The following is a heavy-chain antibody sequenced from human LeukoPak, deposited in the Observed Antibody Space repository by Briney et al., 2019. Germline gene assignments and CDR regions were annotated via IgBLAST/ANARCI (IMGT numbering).Heavy chain of an antibody. CDR3: ARDQGSIILGYFDY. CDR1: GGSFSGYY. CDR2: INHSGST. D-gene: IGHD1-14*01. V-gene: IGHV4-34*01. Sequence: SETLSLTCAVYGGSFSGYYWSWIRQPPGKGLEWIGEINHSGSTNYNPSLKSRVTISVDTSKNQFSLKLSSVAAADTAVYYCARDQGSIILGYFDYWGQGTLVTVSS. J-gene: IGHJ4*02.